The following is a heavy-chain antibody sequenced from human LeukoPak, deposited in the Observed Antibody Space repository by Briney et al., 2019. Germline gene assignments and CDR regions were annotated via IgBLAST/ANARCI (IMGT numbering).Heavy chain of an antibody. J-gene: IGHJ4*02. Sequence: GGSLRLSCAASGFTFSSYAMSWVRQAPGKGLEWVSYISSSSTIYYADSVKGRFTISRDNAKNSLYLQMNSLRAEDTAVYYCARDSAHYYGSGSYSGQGYWGQGTLVTVSS. CDR1: GFTFSSYA. D-gene: IGHD3-10*01. V-gene: IGHV3-48*04. CDR3: ARDSAHYYGSGSYSGQGY. CDR2: ISSSSTI.